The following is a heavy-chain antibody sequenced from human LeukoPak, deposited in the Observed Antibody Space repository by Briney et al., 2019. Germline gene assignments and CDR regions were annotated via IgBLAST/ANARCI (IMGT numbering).Heavy chain of an antibody. J-gene: IGHJ4*02. CDR3: AKVVGTGTTPTDY. CDR2: ISASGDNT. CDR1: GFTFNKYA. D-gene: IGHD1-1*01. Sequence: GGSLRLSCASSGFTFNKYAMTWVRQAPGKGLVWVAVISASGDNTDYADSVKGRFTISRDNSKNTLSLQMNSLRVEDTAVYYCAKVVGTGTTPTDYWGQGTLVTVSS. V-gene: IGHV3-23*01.